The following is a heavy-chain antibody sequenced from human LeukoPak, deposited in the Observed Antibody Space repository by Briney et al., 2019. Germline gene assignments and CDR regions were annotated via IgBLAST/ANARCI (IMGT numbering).Heavy chain of an antibody. CDR3: ARALRQQLVTGWFDP. J-gene: IGHJ5*02. D-gene: IGHD6-13*01. Sequence: SETLSLTCTVSGGSISSYYWSWIRQPAGKGLEWIGRIYTSGSTNYNPSLKSRVTMSVDTSKNQFSPKLSSVTAADTAVYYCARALRQQLVTGWFDPWGQGTLVTVSS. V-gene: IGHV4-4*07. CDR2: IYTSGST. CDR1: GGSISSYY.